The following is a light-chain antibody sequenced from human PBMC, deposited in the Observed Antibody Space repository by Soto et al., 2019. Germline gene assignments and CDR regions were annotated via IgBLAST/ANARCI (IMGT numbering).Light chain of an antibody. Sequence: QSALTQPASVSGSPGQSITITCSGTNSDVGGYDYVSWYQQQPGKVPKILIYDVNNRPSGVSDRFSGSKSGNTASLTISGLQAEDEADYYCCSYAGSRTYVFGSGTKVTVL. CDR2: DVN. CDR3: CSYAGSRTYV. J-gene: IGLJ1*01. CDR1: NSDVGGYDY. V-gene: IGLV2-14*03.